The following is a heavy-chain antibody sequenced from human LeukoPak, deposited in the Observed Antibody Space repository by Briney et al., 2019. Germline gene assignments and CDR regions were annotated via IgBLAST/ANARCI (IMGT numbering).Heavy chain of an antibody. V-gene: IGHV3-53*01. CDR1: GFTVSSNY. CDR3: AKDPRNTIFGVVTIDY. CDR2: IYSGGST. J-gene: IGHJ4*02. Sequence: PGGSLRLSCAASGFTVSSNYMSWVRQAPGKGLEWVSVIYSGGSTYYADSVKGRFTISRDNSKNTLYLQMNSLRAEDTAVYYCAKDPRNTIFGVVTIDYWGQGTLVTVSS. D-gene: IGHD3-3*01.